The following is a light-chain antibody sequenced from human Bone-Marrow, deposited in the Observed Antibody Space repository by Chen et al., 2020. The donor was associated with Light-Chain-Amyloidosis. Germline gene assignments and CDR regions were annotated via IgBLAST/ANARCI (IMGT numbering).Light chain of an antibody. V-gene: IGLV3-25*03. CDR3: QSADSSGTYEVI. CDR1: DLPTKY. Sequence: SSHLPPPPPVPLSPGPSPPTHVSGDDLPTKYAYWYQQKPGQAPVLVIHRDTERPSGISERFSGSSSGTTATLTISGVQAEDEADYHCQSADSSGTYEVIFGGGTKLTVL. CDR2: RDT. J-gene: IGLJ2*01.